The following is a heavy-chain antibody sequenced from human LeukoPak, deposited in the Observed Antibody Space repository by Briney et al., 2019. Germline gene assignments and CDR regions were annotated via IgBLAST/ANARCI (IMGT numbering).Heavy chain of an antibody. V-gene: IGHV4-38-2*02. Sequence: PSETLSLTCTVSGSSISSGYYWDWIRQPPGKGLEWIGSIYYSGSTYYNPSLKSRVTISVDTSKNQFSLKLSSVTAADMAVYYCARDLFITAAGIDYWGQGTLVTVSS. CDR3: ARDLFITAAGIDY. J-gene: IGHJ4*02. CDR1: GSSISSGYY. CDR2: IYYSGST. D-gene: IGHD6-13*01.